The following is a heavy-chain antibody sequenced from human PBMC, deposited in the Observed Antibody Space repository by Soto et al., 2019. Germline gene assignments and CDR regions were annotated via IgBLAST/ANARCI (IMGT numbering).Heavy chain of an antibody. CDR1: GGSISSSSYY. Sequence: PSETLSLTCTVSGGSISSSSYYWGWIRQPPGKGLEWIGSIYYSGSTYYNPSLKSRVTISVDTSKNQFSLKLSSVTAADTAVYYCASHGAPWYYYYGMDVWGQGTTVTVSS. CDR3: ASHGAPWYYYYGMDV. D-gene: IGHD3-16*01. V-gene: IGHV4-39*01. J-gene: IGHJ6*02. CDR2: IYYSGST.